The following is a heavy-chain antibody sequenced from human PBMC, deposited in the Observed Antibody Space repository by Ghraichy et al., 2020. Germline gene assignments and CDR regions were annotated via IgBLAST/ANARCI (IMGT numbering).Heavy chain of an antibody. CDR3: ARTEAYGYAFDI. Sequence: GESLNISCAASGFTFNSYTMNWVRQAPGKGLEWVSSISSSGTYIYYADSVKGRFTISRDNAKNSLYLQMNSLRAEDTAVYYCARTEAYGYAFDIWGQGTMVTVSS. V-gene: IGHV3-21*01. CDR1: GFTFNSYT. J-gene: IGHJ3*02. CDR2: ISSSGTYI. D-gene: IGHD3-10*01.